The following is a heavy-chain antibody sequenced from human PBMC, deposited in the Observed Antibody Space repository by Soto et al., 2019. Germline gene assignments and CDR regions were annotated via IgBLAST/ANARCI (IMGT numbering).Heavy chain of an antibody. J-gene: IGHJ4*02. CDR1: GFTFSDYY. CDR2: ISSSSSYT. V-gene: IGHV3-11*05. Sequence: PGGSLRLSCAASGFTFSDYYMSWIRQAPGKGLEWVSYISSSSSYTNYADSVKGRFTISRDNAKNSLYLQMNSLRAEDTAVYYCARGRESPINMPVDYWGQGTLVTVSS. D-gene: IGHD2-2*01. CDR3: ARGRESPINMPVDY.